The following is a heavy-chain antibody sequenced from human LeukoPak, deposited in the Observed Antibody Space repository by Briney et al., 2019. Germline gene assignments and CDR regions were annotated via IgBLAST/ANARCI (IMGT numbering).Heavy chain of an antibody. CDR2: IKQDGREK. CDR1: GFTFSRYW. J-gene: IGHJ4*02. D-gene: IGHD1-26*01. Sequence: GGSLRLSCAASGFTFSRYWMSWVRQAPGKGLEWVANIKQDGREKYYVDSVGGRFTISRDNAENSLYLQMSSLRAEDTAVYYCASFIGGSYSHFDYWGQGTLVTVSS. CDR3: ASFIGGSYSHFDY. V-gene: IGHV3-7*05.